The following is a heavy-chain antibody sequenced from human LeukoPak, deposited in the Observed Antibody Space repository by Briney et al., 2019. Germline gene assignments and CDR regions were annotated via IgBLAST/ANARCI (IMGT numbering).Heavy chain of an antibody. V-gene: IGHV1-46*01. D-gene: IGHD4-17*01. J-gene: IGHJ4*02. CDR2: IKSTDGRT. Sequence: ASVKVSCKASGNTFTSYYIHWVRQAPGQGLEWMGIIKSTDGRTSYAQRFQGRVTMTRDTSTSTVYMELSSLRSEDTAVYYCARMTTVTTATMGYWGQGTLVTVSS. CDR1: GNTFTSYY. CDR3: ARMTTVTTATMGY.